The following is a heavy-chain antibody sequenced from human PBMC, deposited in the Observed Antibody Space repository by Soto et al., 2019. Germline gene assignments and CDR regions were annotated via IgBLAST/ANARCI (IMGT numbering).Heavy chain of an antibody. CDR1: GGSFSGYY. V-gene: IGHV4-34*01. CDR3: ARGPFTPIVVVAATRPNWFDP. D-gene: IGHD2-15*01. Sequence: PSETLSLTCAVYGGSFSGYYWSWIRQSPGKGLEWIGEINHSGSTNYNPSLKSRVTISVDTSKNQFSLKLSSVTAADTAVYYCARGPFTPIVVVAATRPNWFDPWGRGTLVTVSS. J-gene: IGHJ5*02. CDR2: INHSGST.